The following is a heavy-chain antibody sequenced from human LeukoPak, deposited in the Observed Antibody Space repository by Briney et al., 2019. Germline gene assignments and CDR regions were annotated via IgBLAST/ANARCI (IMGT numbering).Heavy chain of an antibody. CDR2: ISYDGSNK. Sequence: QTGGFLRLSCAASGFTFSSYAIHWVRQAPGKGLEWVAVISYDGSNKYYADSVKGRFTISRDNSKNTLYLQMNSLRAEDTAVYYCARGSQYCSSTSCYKRNYDYWGQGTLVTVSS. D-gene: IGHD2-2*02. J-gene: IGHJ4*02. CDR1: GFTFSSYA. V-gene: IGHV3-30-3*01. CDR3: ARGSQYCSSTSCYKRNYDY.